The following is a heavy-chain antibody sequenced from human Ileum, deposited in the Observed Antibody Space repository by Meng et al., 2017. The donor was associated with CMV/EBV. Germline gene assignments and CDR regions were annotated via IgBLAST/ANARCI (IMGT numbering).Heavy chain of an antibody. J-gene: IGHJ4*02. D-gene: IGHD6-19*01. CDR3: AQSSSGWSNFEY. V-gene: IGHV3-23*01. CDR2: ISGSGGII. CDR1: GFTFSNYA. Sequence: SCAAAGFTFSNYAMRWVRQDPGKGLEWVSSISGSGGIIYYADSVKGQFTMSRDNSKNMLYLQMNSLRAEDTAVYYCAQSSSGWSNFEYWGQGTLVTVSS.